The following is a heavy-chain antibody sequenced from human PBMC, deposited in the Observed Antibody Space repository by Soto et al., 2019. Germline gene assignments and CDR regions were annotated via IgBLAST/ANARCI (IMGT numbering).Heavy chain of an antibody. CDR3: VRYYDCRGSNDGFQI. V-gene: IGHV3-7*01. D-gene: IGHD3-22*01. CDR2: IKPDGSEK. Sequence: PGGALRGSCAASGFTLTNYWMTWVRQAPGKGLEWVANIKPDGSEKYYVDSVKGRFTISRDNAKNSLDLQMNSLRVEDTAVYYCVRYYDCRGSNDGFQIWGQVTIVTLSS. CDR1: GFTLTNYW. J-gene: IGHJ3*02.